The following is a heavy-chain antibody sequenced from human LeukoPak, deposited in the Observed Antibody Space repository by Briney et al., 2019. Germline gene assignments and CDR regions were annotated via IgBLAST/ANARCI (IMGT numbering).Heavy chain of an antibody. CDR3: AREEISYDFQSEGFQH. CDR1: KYTFTDYY. D-gene: IGHD3-3*01. V-gene: IGHV1-2*02. Sequence: ASVKVSCKASKYTFTDYYMHWVRQAPGQGLEWMGWINPNSGGTNYAQKFQGRVTMTRDTSISTAYMELSRLRSDDTAVYYCAREEISYDFQSEGFQHWGQGTLVTVSS. J-gene: IGHJ1*01. CDR2: INPNSGGT.